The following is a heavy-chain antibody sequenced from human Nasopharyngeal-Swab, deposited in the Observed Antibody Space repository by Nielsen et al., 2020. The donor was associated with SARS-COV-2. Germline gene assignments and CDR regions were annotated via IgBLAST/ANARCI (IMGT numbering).Heavy chain of an antibody. Sequence: SETLSLTCNVSGGSISSGGYYWSWIRQHPGKGLEWIGYIYYSGSTYYNPSLKSRVTISVDTSKNQFSLKLSSVTAADTAVYYCARETLGLGIVVGDYWGQGTLVTVSS. J-gene: IGHJ4*02. CDR2: IYYSGST. D-gene: IGHD3-22*01. V-gene: IGHV4-31*03. CDR1: GGSISSGGYY. CDR3: ARETLGLGIVVGDY.